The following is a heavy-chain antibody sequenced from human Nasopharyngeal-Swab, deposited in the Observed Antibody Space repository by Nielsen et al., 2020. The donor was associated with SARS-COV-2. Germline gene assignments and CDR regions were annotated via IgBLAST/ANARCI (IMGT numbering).Heavy chain of an antibody. D-gene: IGHD2-15*01. J-gene: IGHJ6*02. CDR3: ARGTIVGYCSGGSCLRDGMDV. CDR2: INPSGGST. V-gene: IGHV1-46*01. Sequence: WVRQAPGQGLEWMGIINPSGGSTSYAQKFQGRVTMTRDTSTSTVYMELSSLRSEDTAVYYCARGTIVGYCSGGSCLRDGMDVWGQGTTVTVSS.